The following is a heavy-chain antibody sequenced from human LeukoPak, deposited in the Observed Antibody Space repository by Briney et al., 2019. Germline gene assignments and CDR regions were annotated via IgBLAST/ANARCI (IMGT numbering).Heavy chain of an antibody. V-gene: IGHV5-51*01. CDR2: IYPGDSDT. D-gene: IGHD2-21*02. Sequence: GESLKISCKGSGYSFTTYWIGWVRQMPGKGLEWMGIIYPGDSDTRYSPSFRGQVTISADKSISTAYLQWSSLKASDTAMYYCARLVVVTAIPLYYFDYWGQGTLDTASS. J-gene: IGHJ4*02. CDR3: ARLVVVTAIPLYYFDY. CDR1: GYSFTTYW.